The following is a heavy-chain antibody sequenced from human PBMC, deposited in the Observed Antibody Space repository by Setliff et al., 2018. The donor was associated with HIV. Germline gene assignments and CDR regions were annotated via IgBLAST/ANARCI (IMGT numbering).Heavy chain of an antibody. V-gene: IGHV4-31*03. CDR3: ARQGAVTGTIGY. J-gene: IGHJ4*02. D-gene: IGHD6-19*01. CDR1: GDSISSGGFY. CDR2: IYHSGST. Sequence: SETLSLTCIVSGDSISSGGFYWSWIRQLPGKGLEWIGYIYHSGSTHYNPSLKSRVTISVDTSKNEFSLKLSPVTAADTAVYYCARQGAVTGTIGYWGQGSLVTVSS.